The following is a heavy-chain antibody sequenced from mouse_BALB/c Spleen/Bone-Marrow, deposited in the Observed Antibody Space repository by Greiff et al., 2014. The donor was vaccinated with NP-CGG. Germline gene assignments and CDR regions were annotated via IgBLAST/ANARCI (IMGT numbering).Heavy chain of an antibody. D-gene: IGHD2-10*02. V-gene: IGHV5-6-5*01. CDR1: GSSFRSYA. Sequence: EVQLVESGGGLVKPGGSLKLSCAASGSSFRSYAMSWVRQTPERRLEWVASIISGGNTYYPDSVKGRFTISRDNARTIIYLQMSSLTSEDTAMYYCARGPSYGNYLYYALDYWGQGTSDTVSS. CDR2: IISGGNT. J-gene: IGHJ4*01. CDR3: ARGPSYGNYLYYALDY.